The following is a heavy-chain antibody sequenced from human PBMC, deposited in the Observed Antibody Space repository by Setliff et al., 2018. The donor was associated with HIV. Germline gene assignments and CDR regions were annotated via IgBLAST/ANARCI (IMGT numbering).Heavy chain of an antibody. D-gene: IGHD2-2*01. Sequence: GGSLRLSCTGSGFTFIDYALNWVRQAPGKGLEWASSISNSDSYIYYAGSLKGRFTISRDNARNSLYLDMNTLRAEDTALYYCARSRSTRDAFDTWGQGTMVTVSS. V-gene: IGHV3-21*01. CDR2: ISNSDSYI. J-gene: IGHJ3*02. CDR1: GFTFIDYA. CDR3: ARSRSTRDAFDT.